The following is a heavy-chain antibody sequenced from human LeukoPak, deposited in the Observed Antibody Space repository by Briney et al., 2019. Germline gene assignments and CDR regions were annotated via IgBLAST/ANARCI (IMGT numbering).Heavy chain of an antibody. CDR3: ARSKISYYYYGMGV. CDR2: INPNSGGT. J-gene: IGHJ6*02. CDR1: GYTFTGYY. Sequence: ASVKVSCKASGYTFTGYYMHWVRQAPGQGLEWMGWINPNSGGTNYAQKFQGRVTMTRDTSISTAYVELSRLRSDDTAVYYCARSKISYYYYGMGVWGQGTTVTVSS. V-gene: IGHV1-2*02. D-gene: IGHD4-11*01.